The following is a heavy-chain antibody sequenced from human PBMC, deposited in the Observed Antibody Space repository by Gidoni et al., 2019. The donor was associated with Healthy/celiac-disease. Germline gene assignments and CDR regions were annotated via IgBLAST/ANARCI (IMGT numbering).Heavy chain of an antibody. CDR1: GFTFSSYW. V-gene: IGHV3-7*03. CDR3: ARDPGGYEFDY. Sequence: EVQLVESGGGLVQPGGSLRLSCAASGFTFSSYWMSWFRQAPGKGLEWVANIKQDGSEKYYVDSVKGRFTISRDNAKNSLYLQMNSLRAEDTAVYYCARDPGGYEFDYWGQGTLVTVSS. D-gene: IGHD5-12*01. J-gene: IGHJ4*02. CDR2: IKQDGSEK.